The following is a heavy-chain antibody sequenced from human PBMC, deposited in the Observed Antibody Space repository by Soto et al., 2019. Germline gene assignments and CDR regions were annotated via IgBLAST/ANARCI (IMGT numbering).Heavy chain of an antibody. D-gene: IGHD5-18*01. CDR2: IVPLSGAT. Sequence: QVQLVQSGAEMKKPGSSVKVSCKASGGSLNNYLITWVRQAPGQGLEWLGEIVPLSGATNSAQKFQGRVTITADDSTKTAYMELRSLRPEDTARYCWARGGVDTVTFDYWGQGTLVTVSS. CDR1: GGSLNNYL. CDR3: ARGGVDTVTFDY. V-gene: IGHV1-69*01. J-gene: IGHJ4*02.